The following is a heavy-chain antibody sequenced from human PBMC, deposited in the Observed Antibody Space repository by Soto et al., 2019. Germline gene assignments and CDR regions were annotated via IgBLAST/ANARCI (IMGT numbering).Heavy chain of an antibody. CDR2: IHYSGST. V-gene: IGHV4-59*01. Sequence: KPSETLSLTCTVSGASIGSYYWSWIRQPPGKGLEWIGYIHYSGSTKYNPSLKSRVTISIDKSKNQFSLKLSSVTAADTAGYYCARVGWTTVGYYFDYWGLGALVTVSS. J-gene: IGHJ4*02. D-gene: IGHD4-17*01. CDR1: GASIGSYY. CDR3: ARVGWTTVGYYFDY.